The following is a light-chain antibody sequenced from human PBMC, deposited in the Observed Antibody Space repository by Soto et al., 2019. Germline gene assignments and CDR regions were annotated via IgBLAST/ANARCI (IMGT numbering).Light chain of an antibody. CDR2: GAS. V-gene: IGKV1-39*01. CDR3: QQGYSTTPIT. CDR1: QSIKNY. Sequence: DIHMTQSTSSLSAAIGDRVTITCRASQSIKNYLNWYQHKPGAAPKLLIFGASNLESGVPSRFSGSGSGTEFTLSISSLQPEDFATYYCQQGYSTTPITFGQGTRLEI. J-gene: IGKJ5*01.